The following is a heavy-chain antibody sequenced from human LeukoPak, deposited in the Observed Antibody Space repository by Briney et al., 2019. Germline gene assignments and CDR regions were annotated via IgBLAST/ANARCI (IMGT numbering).Heavy chain of an antibody. D-gene: IGHD3-22*01. CDR2: IYYSGST. CDR1: GGSISSNSYY. J-gene: IGHJ4*02. V-gene: IGHV4-39*01. CDR3: ARRIGPDSNGYSPVYDLAFDY. Sequence: SETLSLTCTVSGGSISSNSYYWGWIRQPPGKGLEWIGSIYYSGSTYYNPSLKSRVTISVDTSKNQFSLKVSSVTAADTAVYYCARRIGPDSNGYSPVYDLAFDYWGQGTLVTVSS.